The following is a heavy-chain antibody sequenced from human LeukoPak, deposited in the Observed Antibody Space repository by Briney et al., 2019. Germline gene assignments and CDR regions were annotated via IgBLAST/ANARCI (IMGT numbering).Heavy chain of an antibody. CDR2: IIPIFGTA. CDR1: GGTLSSYA. D-gene: IGHD3-22*01. V-gene: IGHV1-69*05. J-gene: IGHJ4*02. Sequence: SVKVSCKASGGTLSSYAISWVRQAPGQGLEWMGGIIPIFGTANYAQKFQGRVTITTDESTSTAYMELSSLRSEDTAVYYCASSYYYDSSGSDWGQGTLVTVSS. CDR3: ASSYYYDSSGSD.